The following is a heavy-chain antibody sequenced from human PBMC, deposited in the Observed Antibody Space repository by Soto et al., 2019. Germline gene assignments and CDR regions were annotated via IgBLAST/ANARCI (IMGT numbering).Heavy chain of an antibody. D-gene: IGHD1-1*01. J-gene: IGHJ3*02. CDR3: VRETGFTTTSDAFNI. Sequence: EVQLVESGGGLAQPGGSLRLSCAASGFTFSGSDMNWVRHTRGKGLEWVSGIGTGGDTYYADSVRDRFTISREDAKGSLYLQMNSLRVEDTAVYYCVRETGFTTTSDAFNIWGQGTMVTVSS. CDR2: IGTGGDT. V-gene: IGHV3-13*01. CDR1: GFTFSGSD.